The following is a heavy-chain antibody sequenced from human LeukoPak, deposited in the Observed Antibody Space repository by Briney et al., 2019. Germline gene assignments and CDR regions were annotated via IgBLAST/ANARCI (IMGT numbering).Heavy chain of an antibody. D-gene: IGHD3-3*01. Sequence: SETLSLTCTVSGGSISSYYWSWIRQPPGKGLEWIGYIYYSGSTNYNPSLKSRVTISVDTSKNQFSLKLSSVTAADTAVYYCARDNYDSRVGYYYYGMDVWAKGTTVPVSS. CDR2: IYYSGST. V-gene: IGHV4-59*01. CDR1: GGSISSYY. J-gene: IGHJ6*04. CDR3: ARDNYDSRVGYYYYGMDV.